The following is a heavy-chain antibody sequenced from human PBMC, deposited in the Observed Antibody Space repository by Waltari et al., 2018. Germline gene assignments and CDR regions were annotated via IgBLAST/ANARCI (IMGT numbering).Heavy chain of an antibody. CDR2: INPNSGGT. CDR1: GYTFTGYY. J-gene: IGHJ6*03. V-gene: IGHV1-2*06. D-gene: IGHD2-21*01. Sequence: QVQLVPSGAEVKKPGASVKVSCKASGYTFTGYYMPWVRQAPGPGLEWMGRINPNSGGTNYAQKFQGMVTMTRDTSISTAYMELSRLRSDDTAVYYCATGGPRLLLDYYYYYMDVWGKGTTVTVSS. CDR3: ATGGPRLLLDYYYYYMDV.